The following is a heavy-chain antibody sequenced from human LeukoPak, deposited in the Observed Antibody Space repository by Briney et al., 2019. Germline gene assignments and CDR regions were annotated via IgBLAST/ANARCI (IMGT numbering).Heavy chain of an antibody. J-gene: IGHJ4*02. CDR2: IYHSGST. D-gene: IGHD4-17*01. Sequence: SETLSLTCTVSGGSISSSSYYWGWIRQPPGKGLEWIGSIYHSGSTYYNPSLKSRVTISVDTSKNQFSLKLSSVTAADTAVYYCARHFRATVTKFDYWGQGTLVTVSS. CDR3: ARHFRATVTKFDY. V-gene: IGHV4-39*01. CDR1: GGSISSSSYY.